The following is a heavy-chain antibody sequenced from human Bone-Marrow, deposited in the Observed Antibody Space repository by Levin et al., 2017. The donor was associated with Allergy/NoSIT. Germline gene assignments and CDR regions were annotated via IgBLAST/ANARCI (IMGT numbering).Heavy chain of an antibody. J-gene: IGHJ4*02. CDR3: ARDAGDNGSVFGH. D-gene: IGHD5-12*01. V-gene: IGHV4-4*02. CDR1: GASISSSNW. CDR2: VFHSGST. Sequence: SETLSLTCDVSGASISSSNWWSWVRQPPGKGLQWIAEVFHSGSTNYNPSFKSRATISIDKSNNQFFLKLSDVTAADTAIYYCARDAGDNGSVFGHWGQGTLVTVSS.